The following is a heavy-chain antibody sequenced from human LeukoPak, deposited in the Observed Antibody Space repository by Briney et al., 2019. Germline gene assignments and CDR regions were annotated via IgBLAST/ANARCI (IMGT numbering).Heavy chain of an antibody. V-gene: IGHV3-23*01. Sequence: GGSLRPSCTGSGFIFSRYAVSWVRQAPGKGLEWVSAISKNTVDTYYADSVKGRLTISRDSSKNTVYLQMNSLRAEDTAAYYCVRDMEPLRYFDTWGQGTLVTVSS. CDR3: VRDMEPLRYFDT. J-gene: IGHJ4*02. CDR2: ISKNTVDT. D-gene: IGHD3-9*01. CDR1: GFIFSRYA.